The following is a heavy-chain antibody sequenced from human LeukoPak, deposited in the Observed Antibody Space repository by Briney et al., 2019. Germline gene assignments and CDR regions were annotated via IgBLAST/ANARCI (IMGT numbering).Heavy chain of an antibody. CDR1: GFTFSSYS. V-gene: IGHV3-30*02. CDR2: IRYDGSNK. Sequence: PGGSLRLSCAASGFTFSSYSMNWVRQAPGKGLEWVAFIRYDGSNKYYADSVKGRFTISRDNFKNTLYLQMNSLRAEDTAVYYCAKDLVLSHYRDYRPNPYFDYWGQGTLVTVSS. CDR3: AKDLVLSHYRDYRPNPYFDY. D-gene: IGHD4-17*01. J-gene: IGHJ4*02.